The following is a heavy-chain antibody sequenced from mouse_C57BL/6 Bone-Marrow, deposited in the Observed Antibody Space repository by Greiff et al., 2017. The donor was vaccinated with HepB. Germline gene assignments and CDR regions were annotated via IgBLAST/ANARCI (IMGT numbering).Heavy chain of an antibody. D-gene: IGHD2-3*01. CDR2: IYPRSGNT. CDR3: ARGDGYYNFDY. CDR1: GYTFTSYG. Sequence: VQLQQSGAELARPGASVKLSCKASGYTFTSYGISWVKQRTGQGLEWIGEIYPRSGNTYYNEKFKGKATLTADKSSRTAYMELRSLTSEDSAVYFCARGDGYYNFDYWGQGTTLTVSS. J-gene: IGHJ2*01. V-gene: IGHV1-81*01.